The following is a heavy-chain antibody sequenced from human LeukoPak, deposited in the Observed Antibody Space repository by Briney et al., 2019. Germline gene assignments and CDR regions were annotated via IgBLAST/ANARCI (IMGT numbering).Heavy chain of an antibody. Sequence: HPGGSLRLSCAASGFTFSSYGMHWVRQAPGKGLEWVSYISSSGSTIYYADSVKGRFTISRDNAKNSLYLQMNSLRAEDTAVYYCARVRSFYDFLTGYPRTYYFDYWGQGTLVTVSS. J-gene: IGHJ4*02. CDR1: GFTFSSYG. CDR2: ISSSGSTI. V-gene: IGHV3-48*04. D-gene: IGHD3-9*01. CDR3: ARVRSFYDFLTGYPRTYYFDY.